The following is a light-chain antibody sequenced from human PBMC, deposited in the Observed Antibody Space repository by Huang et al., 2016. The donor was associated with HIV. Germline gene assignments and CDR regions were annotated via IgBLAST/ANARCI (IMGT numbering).Light chain of an antibody. V-gene: IGKV1-5*03. CDR3: LRYDTDPWT. CDR2: KAS. Sequence: DIQMTQSPSTLSASIGERVTITCRASQSISTWLAWYHKRPGRAPKLLRHKASSLESGVSSRFSGSGSGTEFTLTISRLQPDDFGTYYCLRYDTDPWTFGQGTKVEIK. J-gene: IGKJ1*01. CDR1: QSISTW.